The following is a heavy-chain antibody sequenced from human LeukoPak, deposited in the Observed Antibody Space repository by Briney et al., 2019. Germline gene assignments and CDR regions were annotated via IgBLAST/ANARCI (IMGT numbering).Heavy chain of an antibody. CDR2: INTNTGKP. Sequence: ASVKVSCKTSGYTFTSYAMNWVRQAPGQGLEWMGWINTNTGKPTYAQGFTGRFVFSLDTSVSTAYLQISSLKAEDTAVYYCARDNLRFLEWLSPSPNWFDPWGQGTLVTVSS. CDR1: GYTFTSYA. CDR3: ARDNLRFLEWLSPSPNWFDP. V-gene: IGHV7-4-1*02. D-gene: IGHD3-3*01. J-gene: IGHJ5*02.